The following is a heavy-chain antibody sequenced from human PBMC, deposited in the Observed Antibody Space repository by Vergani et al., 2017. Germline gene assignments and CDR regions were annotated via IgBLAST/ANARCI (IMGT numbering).Heavy chain of an antibody. J-gene: IGHJ6*02. D-gene: IGHD3-9*01. Sequence: QVQLQQWGAGLLKPSETLSLTCAVYGGSFSGYYWSWIRQPPGKGLEWIGEINHSGSTNYNPSFQGHVTISADKSISTAYLQWSSLKASDTAMYYCARHDRFYYYYGMDVWGQGTTVTVSS. V-gene: IGHV4-34*01. CDR3: ARHDRFYYYYGMDV. CDR2: INHSGST. CDR1: GGSFSGYY.